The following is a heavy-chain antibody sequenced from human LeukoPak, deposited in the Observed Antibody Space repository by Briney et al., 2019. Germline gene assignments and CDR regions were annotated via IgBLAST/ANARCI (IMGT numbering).Heavy chain of an antibody. Sequence: PGGSLRLSCAASGFTFEDYGMSWVRQAPGKGLEWVSGINWNGGSTGYAVSVKGRFTISRDNAKNSLYLQMNSLRAEDTAVYYCASWPVGWYGEDSWGQGTLVTVSS. J-gene: IGHJ4*02. V-gene: IGHV3-20*04. CDR2: INWNGGST. D-gene: IGHD6-19*01. CDR1: GFTFEDYG. CDR3: ASWPVGWYGEDS.